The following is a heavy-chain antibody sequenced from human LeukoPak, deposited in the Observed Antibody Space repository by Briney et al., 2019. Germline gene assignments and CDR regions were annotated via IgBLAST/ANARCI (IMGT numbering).Heavy chain of an antibody. Sequence: GGSLRLSCEASGFTFSSYWMHWVRQVPGKGLVWASRINSDGSSTSYADSVKGRFTISRDNGKNTLYLQMNSLRAEDTAVYYCATGQGHGMDVWGQGTTVTVSS. V-gene: IGHV3-74*01. CDR3: ATGQGHGMDV. CDR1: GFTFSSYW. CDR2: INSDGSST. J-gene: IGHJ6*02. D-gene: IGHD1-14*01.